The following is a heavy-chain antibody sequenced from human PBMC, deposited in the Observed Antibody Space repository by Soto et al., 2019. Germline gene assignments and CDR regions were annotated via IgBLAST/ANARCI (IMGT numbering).Heavy chain of an antibody. V-gene: IGHV4-30-4*01. D-gene: IGHD3-22*01. CDR3: PTEGSGSSPPPFGF. CDR2: IYYSGST. CDR1: GGSVSSGDFY. Sequence: SETLSLTCTVSGGSVSSGDFYWSWIRQPPGKDLEWIGYIYYSGSTYYAPSLKSRVSMSIDTSANQFSLKLSSVTAADTAIYSCPTEGSGSSPPPFGFWGRGIRVTASS. J-gene: IGHJ4*02.